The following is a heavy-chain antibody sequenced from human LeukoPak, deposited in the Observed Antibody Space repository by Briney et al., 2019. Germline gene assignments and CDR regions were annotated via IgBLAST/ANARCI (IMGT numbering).Heavy chain of an antibody. V-gene: IGHV4-59*08. CDR1: GGSISSYY. D-gene: IGHD6-19*01. CDR2: IYYSGDT. Sequence: PSETLSLTCTVSGGSISSYYWSWIRQPPGKGLEWIGYIYYSGDTNYNPSLRGRVTISVAASKNQFSLNLSSVTAADTAVYYCARQGYRWSSGYYFDYWGQGTLVTVSS. J-gene: IGHJ4*02. CDR3: ARQGYRWSSGYYFDY.